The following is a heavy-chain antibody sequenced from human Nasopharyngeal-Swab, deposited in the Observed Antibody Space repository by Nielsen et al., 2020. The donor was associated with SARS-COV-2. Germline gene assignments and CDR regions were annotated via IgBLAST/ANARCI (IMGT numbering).Heavy chain of an antibody. J-gene: IGHJ5*02. CDR2: ISRTSGS. CDR3: AKEGATGWFDP. V-gene: IGHV4-59*11. CDR1: GFSISSQY. Sequence: SETLSLTCSVSGFSISSQYWSWIRQPPGQGLEWIGYISRTSGSSYNPALKSRVTMFMDTSKNQFSLKVKSVIAADTAVYYCAKEGATGWFDPWGQGTLVTVSP.